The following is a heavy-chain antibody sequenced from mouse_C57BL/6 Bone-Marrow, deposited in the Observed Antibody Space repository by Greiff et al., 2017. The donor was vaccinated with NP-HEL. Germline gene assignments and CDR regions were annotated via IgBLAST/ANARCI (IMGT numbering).Heavy chain of an antibody. CDR2: IRSKSNNYAT. CDR1: GFSFNTYA. CDR3: VTEIYYYGSSYFFYAMDY. V-gene: IGHV10-1*01. Sequence: EVMLVESGGGLVQPKGSLKLSCAASGFSFNTYAMNWVRQAPGKGLEWVARIRSKSNNYATYYADSVKDRFTISRDDSESMLYLQMNNLKTEDTAMYYCVTEIYYYGSSYFFYAMDYWGQGTSVTVSS. D-gene: IGHD1-1*01. J-gene: IGHJ4*01.